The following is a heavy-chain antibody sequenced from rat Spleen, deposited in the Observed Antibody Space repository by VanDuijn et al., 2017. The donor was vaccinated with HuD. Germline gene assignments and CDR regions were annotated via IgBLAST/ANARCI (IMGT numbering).Heavy chain of an antibody. V-gene: IGHV5S23*01. CDR2: ISSGGGDT. D-gene: IGHD1-10*01. CDR3: ARHGLYSNYGWFAY. J-gene: IGHJ3*01. CDR1: GFTFSNYH. Sequence: EVQLVESGGGLVQPGRSLKLSCTASGFTFSNYHMAWVRQAPTKGLEWVASISSGGGDTYYPDSVKDRFTISRDNAKSTLYLQMDSLRSEDTASYYCARHGLYSNYGWFAYWGQGTLVTVSS.